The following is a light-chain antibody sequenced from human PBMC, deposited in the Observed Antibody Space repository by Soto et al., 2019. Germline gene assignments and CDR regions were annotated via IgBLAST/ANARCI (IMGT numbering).Light chain of an antibody. V-gene: IGLV2-14*01. CDR1: SSDVGANNY. CDR2: EVS. J-gene: IGLJ2*01. Sequence: QSALTQPASVSGSPGQPITISCTGTSSDVGANNYVSWYQHHPGKAPKLLIYEVSNRPSGVSSRFSGSKSGNTSSLTISGLQAEDEADYYCSSYINSITFVVFGGGTKLTVL. CDR3: SSYINSITFVV.